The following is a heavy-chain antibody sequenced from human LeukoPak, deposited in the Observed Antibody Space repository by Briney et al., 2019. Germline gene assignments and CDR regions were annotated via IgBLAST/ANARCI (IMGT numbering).Heavy chain of an antibody. J-gene: IGHJ4*02. CDR2: IYYSGST. Sequence: SETLSLTCTVSGGSISSYYWSWIRQPPGKGLEWIGYIYYSGSTNYNPSLKSRVTISVDTSKNQFSLKLSSVTAADTAVYYCARDRSPAAMGVDYWGQGTLVTVSS. CDR3: ARDRSPAAMGVDY. D-gene: IGHD2-2*01. CDR1: GGSISSYY. V-gene: IGHV4-59*01.